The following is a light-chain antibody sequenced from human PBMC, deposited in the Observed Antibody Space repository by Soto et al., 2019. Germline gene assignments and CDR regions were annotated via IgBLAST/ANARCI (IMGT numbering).Light chain of an antibody. Sequence: DIQMTQSPSSLSASVGDRVTITCRASQGISNYLAWYQQKPGKVPNLLIYAASTLQSGVPSRFSGSGSGTAVTKTSSTLPPEDAATQSGQNYKSAPFTFGPGTKVDIK. CDR3: QNYKSAPFT. J-gene: IGKJ3*01. V-gene: IGKV1-27*01. CDR2: AAS. CDR1: QGISNY.